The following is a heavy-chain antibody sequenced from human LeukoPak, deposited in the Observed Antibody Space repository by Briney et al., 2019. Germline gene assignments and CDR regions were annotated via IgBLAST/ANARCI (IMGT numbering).Heavy chain of an antibody. J-gene: IGHJ6*03. D-gene: IGHD2-8*01. Sequence: QAGGSLRLSCAASGFTFSSYWMSWVRQAPGKGVEWVANIKQDGSEKYYVDSVKGRFTISRDNAKNSLYLQMNSLRAEDTAVYYCARVIRLTYYYYYMDVWGKGTTVTISS. CDR1: GFTFSSYW. CDR3: ARVIRLTYYYYYMDV. CDR2: IKQDGSEK. V-gene: IGHV3-7*01.